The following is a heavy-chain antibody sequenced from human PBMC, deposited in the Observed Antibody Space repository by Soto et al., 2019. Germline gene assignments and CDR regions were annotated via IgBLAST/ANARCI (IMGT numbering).Heavy chain of an antibody. J-gene: IGHJ4*02. CDR3: ARVPRASARSWPFDY. V-gene: IGHV1-2*04. D-gene: IGHD6-13*01. Sequence: QVQLVQYGAEVKKPGASVKVSCKASGYTCTGYYMHWVRQAPGQGLEWMGWIHPNSGGTHYAQKFQGWVTMTRDTSISTAYLELSRLRSDDTAVYYCARVPRASARSWPFDYWGQGTLVTVSS. CDR2: IHPNSGGT. CDR1: GYTCTGYY.